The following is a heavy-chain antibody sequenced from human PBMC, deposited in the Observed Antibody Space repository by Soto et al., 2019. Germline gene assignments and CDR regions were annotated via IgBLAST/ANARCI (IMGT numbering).Heavy chain of an antibody. CDR2: IWYDGSNK. D-gene: IGHD6-13*01. J-gene: IGHJ4*02. CDR3: ARPSGYSSSWLDY. V-gene: IGHV3-33*01. CDR1: GFTFSSYG. Sequence: LRLSCAASGFTFSSYGMHWVRQAPGKGLEWVAVIWYDGSNKYYADSVKGRFTISRDNSKNTLYLQMNSLRAEDTAVYYCARPSGYSSSWLDYWGQGTLVTVSS.